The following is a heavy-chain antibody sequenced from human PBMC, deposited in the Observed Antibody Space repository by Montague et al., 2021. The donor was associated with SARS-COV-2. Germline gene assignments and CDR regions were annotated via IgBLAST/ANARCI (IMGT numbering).Heavy chain of an antibody. Sequence: SLRLSCAGSGFTFSNYEMNWVRQAPGKGLEWISDISSSGCTTYYIDSVKGRFTISRDNAKNSLYLQMNSLRAEDTAVYYWAREGFTGKYVEYWGQGTLVTVSS. J-gene: IGHJ4*02. V-gene: IGHV3-48*03. CDR3: AREGFTGKYVEY. D-gene: IGHD2-8*02. CDR2: ISSSGCTT. CDR1: GFTFSNYE.